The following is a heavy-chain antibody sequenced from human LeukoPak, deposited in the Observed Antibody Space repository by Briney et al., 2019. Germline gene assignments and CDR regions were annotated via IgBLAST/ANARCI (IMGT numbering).Heavy chain of an antibody. CDR3: TRGLLPGY. Sequence: PGGSLRLSCTASGFTFGDYGMSWVRQTPGKGLEWVGFIRSKVYGGTTEYAASVKGRFTISRDDSKSIAYLQMNSLKTEDTAVYYCTRGLLPGYWGQGTLVTVSS. V-gene: IGHV3-49*04. D-gene: IGHD2/OR15-2a*01. J-gene: IGHJ4*02. CDR1: GFTFGDYG. CDR2: IRSKVYGGTT.